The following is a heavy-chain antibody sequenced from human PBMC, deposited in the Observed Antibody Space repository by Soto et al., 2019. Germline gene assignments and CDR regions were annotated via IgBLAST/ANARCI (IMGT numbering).Heavy chain of an antibody. J-gene: IGHJ4*02. CDR3: ARKDYGGLFHS. Sequence: SETLSLTCSVSGDSITNNKWWSWVRQPPGKGLEWIGEMHHSGSIHYTASLKTRATISVDKSRNQFSLKLSSVTAADTAVYFCARKDYGGLFHSWGQGTLVTVSS. D-gene: IGHD4-17*01. V-gene: IGHV4-4*02. CDR1: GDSITNNKW. CDR2: MHHSGSI.